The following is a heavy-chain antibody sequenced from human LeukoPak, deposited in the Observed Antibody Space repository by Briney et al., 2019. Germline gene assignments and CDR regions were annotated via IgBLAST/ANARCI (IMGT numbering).Heavy chain of an antibody. D-gene: IGHD3-10*01. CDR2: IYSGGST. CDR3: AKDSLFMVRGLY. Sequence: GGSLRLSCAASGVTVSSNYMSWVRQAPGKGLEWVSVIYSGGSTYYADSVKGRFTISRDNSKNTLYLQMNSLRAEDTAVYYCAKDSLFMVRGLYWGQGTLVTVSS. J-gene: IGHJ4*02. CDR1: GVTVSSNY. V-gene: IGHV3-66*01.